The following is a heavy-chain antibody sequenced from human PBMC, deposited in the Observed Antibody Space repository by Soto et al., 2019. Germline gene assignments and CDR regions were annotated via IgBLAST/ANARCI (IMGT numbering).Heavy chain of an antibody. V-gene: IGHV3-74*03. J-gene: IGHJ4*02. CDR2: INSDGSST. CDR1: GFTFSNYW. D-gene: IGHD2-15*01. CDR3: AGGYFLMPGGIAYY. Sequence: EVQLVASGGGIVQPGGSLRLSCAASGFTFSNYWMYWVRQAPGKGLVWVSHINSDGSSTTYADSVKGRFTISRDNAKNTLYRQMSSLRDEGSAVYYCAGGYFLMPGGIAYYWGQRTLVTAS.